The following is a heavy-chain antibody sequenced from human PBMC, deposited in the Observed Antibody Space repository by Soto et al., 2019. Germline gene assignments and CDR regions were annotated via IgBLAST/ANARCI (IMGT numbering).Heavy chain of an antibody. V-gene: IGHV4-31*11. CDR1: GGSISSGGYS. J-gene: IGHJ4*02. D-gene: IGHD3-9*01. Sequence: SETLSLTCAVSGGSISSGGYSWSWIRQPPGKGLEWIGYIYYSGSTYYNPSLKSRVTISVDTSKNQFSLKLSSVTAADTAVYNCARDRRYFDWLTGLWGQGTLVTVSS. CDR3: ARDRRYFDWLTGL. CDR2: IYYSGST.